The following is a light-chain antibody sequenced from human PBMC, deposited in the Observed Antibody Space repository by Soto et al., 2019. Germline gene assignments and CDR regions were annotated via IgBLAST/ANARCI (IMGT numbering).Light chain of an antibody. CDR3: QQYKSYSRT. J-gene: IGKJ1*01. CDR2: MAS. CDR1: QSISSW. Sequence: DIQMTQSPSTLSASVGDRVTITCRASQSISSWLAWYQQKPGKVHKLLIYMASSLESGVPSRFSGSGSGTEFTLTISGLQPDDFATYYCQQYKSYSRTFGQGAKVEIK. V-gene: IGKV1-5*03.